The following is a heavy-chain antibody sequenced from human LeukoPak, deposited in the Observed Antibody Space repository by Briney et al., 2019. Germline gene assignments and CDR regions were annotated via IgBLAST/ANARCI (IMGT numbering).Heavy chain of an antibody. CDR3: AREGDIVVVVAAPMDWYFDL. J-gene: IGHJ2*01. CDR1: GFTFSNYW. V-gene: IGHV3-7*01. D-gene: IGHD2-15*01. CDR2: IKQGGSEK. Sequence: GGSLRLSCAASGFTFSNYWMSWVRQAPGKGLEWVANIKQGGSEKYYVDSVKGRFTISRDNAKNSLYLQMNSLRAEDTAVYYCAREGDIVVVVAAPMDWYFDLWGRGTLVTVSS.